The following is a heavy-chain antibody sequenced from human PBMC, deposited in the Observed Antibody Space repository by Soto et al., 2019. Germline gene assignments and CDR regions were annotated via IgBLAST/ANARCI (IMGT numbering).Heavy chain of an antibody. Sequence: QLQLQESGPGLVKPSETLSLTCTSSGGSTSSSSYYWGWIRQPPGKGLEWIGSIYYSGSTYYNPSLTSRVTISVDTSKNQFSLKLSSVTAADTAVYYCARGPLQVGYYDYYGMVVLGQGTTFTFSS. CDR3: ARGPLQVGYYDYYGMVV. CDR1: GGSTSSSSYY. D-gene: IGHD3-10*01. V-gene: IGHV4-39*01. CDR2: IYYSGST. J-gene: IGHJ6*02.